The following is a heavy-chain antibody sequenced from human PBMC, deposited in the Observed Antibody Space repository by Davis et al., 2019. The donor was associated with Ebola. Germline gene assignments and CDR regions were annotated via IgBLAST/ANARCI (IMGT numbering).Heavy chain of an antibody. CDR2: TYYRPKWYN. CDR3: GRSITGTMSGEGWFDP. Sequence: QTLSLTCAISGDSVSSNTAAWHWIRQSPWRGLEWLGRTYYRPKWYNDYAVSLRGRISIKPDPSKNQFSRQLNSVTPEDTAVYYCGRSITGTMSGEGWFDPWGQGTLVTVSS. J-gene: IGHJ5*02. V-gene: IGHV6-1*01. D-gene: IGHD1-7*01. CDR1: GDSVSSNTAA.